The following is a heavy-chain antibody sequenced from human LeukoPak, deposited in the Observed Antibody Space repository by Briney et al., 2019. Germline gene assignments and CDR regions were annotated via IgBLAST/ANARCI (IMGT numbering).Heavy chain of an antibody. J-gene: IGHJ4*02. V-gene: IGHV3-23*01. CDR2: ISGSGGSK. CDR1: GFTFSSYA. CDR3: AKDLPYSSGWSTPFDY. Sequence: PGGSLRLSCAASGFTFSSYAMSWVRQAPGKGLEWVSAISGSGGSKYYEDSVKGRITIDRDNYKNTLYLEMKSLRAEDTAVYYCAKDLPYSSGWSTPFDYWGQGTLVTVSS. D-gene: IGHD6-19*01.